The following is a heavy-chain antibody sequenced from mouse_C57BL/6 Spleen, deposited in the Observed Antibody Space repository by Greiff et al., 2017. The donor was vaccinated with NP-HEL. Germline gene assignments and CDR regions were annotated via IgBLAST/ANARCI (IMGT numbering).Heavy chain of an antibody. CDR3: ARQGAYEYDGFAY. CDR2: ISSGGSYT. CDR1: GFTFSSYG. Sequence: EVKLVESGGDLVKPGGSLKLSCAASGFTFSSYGMSWVRQTPDKRLEWVATISSGGSYTYYPDSVKGRFTISRDNAKNTLYLQMSSLKSEDTAMYYCARQGAYEYDGFAYWGQGTLVTVAA. J-gene: IGHJ3*01. D-gene: IGHD2-4*01. V-gene: IGHV5-6*01.